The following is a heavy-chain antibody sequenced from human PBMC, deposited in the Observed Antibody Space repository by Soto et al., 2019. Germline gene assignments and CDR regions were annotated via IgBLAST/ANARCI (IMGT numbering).Heavy chain of an antibody. Sequence: ENLSLTCTVSGGSISSYYWSWIRQPAGKGLEWIGRIYTSGSTNYNPSLKSRVTMSVDTSKNQFSLKLSSGTAADTAVYYCATLGGDYGGRDYWGQGTLVTVSS. CDR2: IYTSGST. CDR3: ATLGGDYGGRDY. D-gene: IGHD4-17*01. CDR1: GGSISSYY. V-gene: IGHV4-4*07. J-gene: IGHJ4*02.